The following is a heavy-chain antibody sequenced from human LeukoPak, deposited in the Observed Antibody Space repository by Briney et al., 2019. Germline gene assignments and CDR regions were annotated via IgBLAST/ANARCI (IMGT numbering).Heavy chain of an antibody. J-gene: IGHJ6*02. CDR3: ARFPVLQALYGMDV. V-gene: IGHV4-59*01. D-gene: IGHD4-11*01. CDR1: GGSISSYY. Sequence: NPSETLSLTCTVSGGSISSYYWSWLRQPPGKGLEWFGYIYYSGSTNYNPSLKSRVTISVDTSKNQFSLKLSSVTAADTAVYYCARFPVLQALYGMDVWGQGTTVTVSS. CDR2: IYYSGST.